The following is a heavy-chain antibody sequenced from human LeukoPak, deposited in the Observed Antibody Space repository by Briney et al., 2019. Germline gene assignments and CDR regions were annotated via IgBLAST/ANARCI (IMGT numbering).Heavy chain of an antibody. Sequence: GGSLRLSCAASGFTFSSYAKHWVRQAPGKGLEWVAVISYDGSNKYYADSVKGRFTISRDSSKNTLYLQMNSLRAEDTAVYYCARDMGYCRSTSCYALDYWGQGTLVTVSS. CDR2: ISYDGSNK. D-gene: IGHD2-2*01. CDR3: ARDMGYCRSTSCYALDY. V-gene: IGHV3-30*04. CDR1: GFTFSSYA. J-gene: IGHJ4*02.